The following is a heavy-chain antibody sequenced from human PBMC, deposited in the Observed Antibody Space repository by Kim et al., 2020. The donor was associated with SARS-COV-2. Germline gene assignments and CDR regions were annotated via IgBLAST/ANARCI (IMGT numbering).Heavy chain of an antibody. J-gene: IGHJ4*02. D-gene: IGHD6-13*01. V-gene: IGHV3-11*05. Sequence: ADSRKGRFTISRDNAKNSLYLQMNSLRADDTAVYYCARVSLGSSSWYYFDYWGQGTLVTVSS. CDR3: ARVSLGSSSWYYFDY.